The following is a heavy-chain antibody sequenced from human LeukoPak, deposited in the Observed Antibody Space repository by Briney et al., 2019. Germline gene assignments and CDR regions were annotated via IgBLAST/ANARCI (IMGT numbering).Heavy chain of an antibody. CDR1: GDTFTSYA. CDR3: ARSVDGDYGPYYYGMDV. V-gene: IGHV1-69*10. CDR2: IIPIFGIT. Sequence: EASVKVSCKASGDTFTSYAISWVRQAPGQGLEWMGRIIPIFGITNYAQKFQGRVTITADKSTSTAYMEMSSLRSEDTAVYYCARSVDGDYGPYYYGMDVWGQGTTVTVSS. D-gene: IGHD4-17*01. J-gene: IGHJ6*02.